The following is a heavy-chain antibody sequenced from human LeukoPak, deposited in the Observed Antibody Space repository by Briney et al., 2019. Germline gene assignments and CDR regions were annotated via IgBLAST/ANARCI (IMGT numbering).Heavy chain of an antibody. D-gene: IGHD3-10*01. CDR1: GGTFSSYA. CDR2: IIPIFGTA. J-gene: IGHJ4*02. V-gene: IGHV1-69*06. Sequence: ASVKVSCKASGGTFSSYAISWVRQAPGQGLEWMGGIIPIFGTANYAQTFQGRVTITADKSTSTAYMELSSLRSEDTAVYYCARVGYYGSGSYYNPWYFDYWGQGTLVTVSS. CDR3: ARVGYYGSGSYYNPWYFDY.